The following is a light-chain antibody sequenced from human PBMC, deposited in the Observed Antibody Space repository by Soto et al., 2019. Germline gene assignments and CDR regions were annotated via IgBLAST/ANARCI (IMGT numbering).Light chain of an antibody. CDR1: NSDVENYKL. J-gene: IGLJ2*01. V-gene: IGLV2-23*01. Sequence: QSVLTQPASVSGSPGQSITISCTATNSDVENYKLVSWYQQHPGKAPKLLIYEGTKGPSGVSNRFSGSRSGNTASLTISGLQAEDEADYYCQSYDTGLVVFGGGTQLTVL. CDR3: QSYDTGLVV. CDR2: EGT.